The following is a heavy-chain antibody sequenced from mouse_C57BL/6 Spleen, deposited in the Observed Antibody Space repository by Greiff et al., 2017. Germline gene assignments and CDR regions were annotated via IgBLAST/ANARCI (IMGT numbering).Heavy chain of an antibody. V-gene: IGHV1-80*01. CDR2: IYPGDGDT. CDR3: ARGDYYGSSYAYAMDY. D-gene: IGHD1-1*01. Sequence: QVQLQQSGAELVKPGASVKISCKASGYAFSSYWMNWVKQRPGKGLEWIGQIYPGDGDTNYNGKFKGKATLTADKSSSPAYMQLSSLTSEDSAVYFCARGDYYGSSYAYAMDYWGQGTSVTVSS. CDR1: GYAFSSYW. J-gene: IGHJ4*01.